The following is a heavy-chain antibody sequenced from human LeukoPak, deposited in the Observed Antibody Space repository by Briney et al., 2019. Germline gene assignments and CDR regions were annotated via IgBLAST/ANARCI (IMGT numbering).Heavy chain of an antibody. CDR3: ARDLEYYYDSSGYLDY. Sequence: ASVKVSCKASGYTFTSYYMHWVRQAPGQGLEWMGIINPSGGSTSYAQKFQGRVTMTRDTSTSTVYMELSSLRSEDTAVYYCARDLEYYYDSSGYLDYWGQGALVTVSS. V-gene: IGHV1-46*01. CDR2: INPSGGST. D-gene: IGHD3-22*01. CDR1: GYTFTSYY. J-gene: IGHJ4*02.